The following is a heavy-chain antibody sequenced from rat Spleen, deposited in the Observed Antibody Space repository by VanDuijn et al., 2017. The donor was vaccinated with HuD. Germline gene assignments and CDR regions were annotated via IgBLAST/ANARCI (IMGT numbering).Heavy chain of an antibody. CDR3: ATDQGYGGYSAYWYFDF. V-gene: IGHV5-31*01. CDR1: GFTFNNYW. Sequence: EVQLVESGGGLVQPGRSLKVSCVASGFTFNNYWMTWIRQAPGKGLEWVASISNTGGSTNYPDSVKGRFTISRDNAKSTLYLQMDSLRSEDTATYYCATDQGYGGYSAYWYFDFWGPGTMVTVSS. CDR2: ISNTGGST. D-gene: IGHD1-11*01. J-gene: IGHJ1*01.